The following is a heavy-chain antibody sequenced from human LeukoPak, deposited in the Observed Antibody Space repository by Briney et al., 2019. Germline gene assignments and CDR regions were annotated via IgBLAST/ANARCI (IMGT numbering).Heavy chain of an antibody. D-gene: IGHD1-1*01. J-gene: IGHJ4*02. Sequence: GGSLRLSCAASGFTFSGYEMNWVRQAPGKGLEWVSSISGSGGRIDYADSVKGRFTISRDNSKNTLSLQMNSLTAEDTAVYYCAKNPRLEGWIYFDSWGQGILVTVSS. CDR3: AKNPRLEGWIYFDS. CDR2: ISGSGGRI. CDR1: GFTFSGYE. V-gene: IGHV3-23*01.